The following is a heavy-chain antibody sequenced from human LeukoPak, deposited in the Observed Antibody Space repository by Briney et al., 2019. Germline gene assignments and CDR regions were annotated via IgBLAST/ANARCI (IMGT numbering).Heavy chain of an antibody. CDR3: AKDGGLWVSAHWGDS. J-gene: IGHJ4*02. CDR1: GFTFSSYT. CDR2: ITTSDGNT. V-gene: IGHV3-23*01. Sequence: GGSLRLSCAASGFTFSSYTMSWVRQAPGKGLEWVSTITTSDGNTYYADSVKGRFTVSRDNPKNTLFLQMNSLRAEDTAVYYCAKDGGLWVSAHWGDSWGRGTLVTVSS. D-gene: IGHD7-27*01.